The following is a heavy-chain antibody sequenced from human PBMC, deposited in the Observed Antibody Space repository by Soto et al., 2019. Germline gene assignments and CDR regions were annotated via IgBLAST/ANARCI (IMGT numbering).Heavy chain of an antibody. Sequence: QVQLVQSGAEVKKPGASVKVSCKASGYTFTSYDINWVRQANGQGLEWMGWMNPNSGNSGYAQKFQGRVTMTRNTSISTSYMEVTSLRSEDTAVYYCAREHISGWSGYWGQLTLVTGSS. CDR1: GYTFTSYD. D-gene: IGHD6-19*01. V-gene: IGHV1-8*01. CDR3: AREHISGWSGY. CDR2: MNPNSGNS. J-gene: IGHJ4*02.